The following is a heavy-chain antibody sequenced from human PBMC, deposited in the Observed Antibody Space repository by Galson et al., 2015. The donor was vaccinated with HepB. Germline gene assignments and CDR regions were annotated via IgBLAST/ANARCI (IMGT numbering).Heavy chain of an antibody. CDR2: ISGSGGST. V-gene: IGHV3-23*01. CDR1: GFTFSSYA. CDR3: AKDQGQRVRSNWFVP. D-gene: IGHD6-13*01. J-gene: IGHJ5*02. Sequence: SLRLSCAASGFTFSSYAMSWVRQAPGKGLEWVSAISGSGGSTYYADSVKGRFTISRDNSKNTLYLQMNSLRAEDTAVYYCAKDQGQRVRSNWFVPWGPGTLVTVSS.